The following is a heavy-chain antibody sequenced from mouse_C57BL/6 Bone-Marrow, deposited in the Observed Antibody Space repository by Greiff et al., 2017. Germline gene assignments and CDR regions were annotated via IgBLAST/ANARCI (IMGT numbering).Heavy chain of an antibody. CDR3: ARDGYYPYAMDY. D-gene: IGHD2-3*01. CDR1: GYTFTDYY. CDR2: INPNNGGT. J-gene: IGHJ4*01. Sequence: VQLQQSGPELVKPGASVKISCKASGYTFTDYYMNWVKQSHGKSLEWIGDINPNNGGTSYNQKFKGKATLTVAKSSSTAYMELRSLTSEDSAVYYCARDGYYPYAMDYWGQGTSVTVSS. V-gene: IGHV1-26*01.